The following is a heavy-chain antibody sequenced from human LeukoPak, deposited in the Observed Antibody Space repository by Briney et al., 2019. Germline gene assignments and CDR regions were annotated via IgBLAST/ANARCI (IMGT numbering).Heavy chain of an antibody. J-gene: IGHJ4*02. CDR2: IYYSGST. D-gene: IGHD4-17*01. CDR1: GGSISSYY. Sequence: PSETLSLTCTVSGGSISSYYWSWIRQHPGKGLEWIGYIYYSGSTYYNPSLKSRVTISVDTSKNQFSLKLSSVTAADTAVYYCARGGPTVTSLFDYWGQGTLVTVSS. CDR3: ARGGPTVTSLFDY. V-gene: IGHV4-59*06.